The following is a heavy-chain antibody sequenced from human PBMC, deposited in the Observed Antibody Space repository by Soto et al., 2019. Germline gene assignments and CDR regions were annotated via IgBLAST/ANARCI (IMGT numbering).Heavy chain of an antibody. CDR1: GDSINNSLW. CDR3: AREVNSSPARGPNWFDP. V-gene: IGHV4-4*02. J-gene: IGHJ5*02. D-gene: IGHD6-13*01. Sequence: QVQLQESGPGLVQPSGTLSLTCAVSGDSINNSLWWSWVRQTPGKGLEWIGETYHSGTTNYNPSLKTRVTISIDKSKNQFSLKMNSVTAADTAVYYCAREVNSSPARGPNWFDPWGQGTLVTVSS. CDR2: TYHSGTT.